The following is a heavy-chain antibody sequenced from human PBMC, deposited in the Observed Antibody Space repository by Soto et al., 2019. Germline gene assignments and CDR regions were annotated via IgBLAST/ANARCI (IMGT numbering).Heavy chain of an antibody. J-gene: IGHJ5*02. Sequence: QVQLVESGGGVVQPGRSLRLSCAAAGFTFSSYGMHWVRQAPGKGLEWVAIIWDDGSNKYYAESVKGRFTISRDNSKNTLYLQMNSLRAEDTAVYYCARAGYLSTDYNWFDPWGQGTLVTVSS. D-gene: IGHD5-18*01. CDR3: ARAGYLSTDYNWFDP. V-gene: IGHV3-33*01. CDR1: GFTFSSYG. CDR2: IWDDGSNK.